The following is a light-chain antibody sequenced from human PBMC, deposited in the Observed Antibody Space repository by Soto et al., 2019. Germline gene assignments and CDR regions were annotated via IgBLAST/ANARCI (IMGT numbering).Light chain of an antibody. CDR3: QQYNSYSGM. Sequence: IQLTQPPSSLSSSVGGRFGVTFPARHTTGSWLAWYQQKPGRAPRLPIFDASSLESGVPSRFSGNGSGTEFTLTISGLQPDDFASYYCQQYNSYSGMFGQGTKVDIK. J-gene: IGKJ1*01. CDR1: HTTGSW. V-gene: IGKV1-5*01. CDR2: DAS.